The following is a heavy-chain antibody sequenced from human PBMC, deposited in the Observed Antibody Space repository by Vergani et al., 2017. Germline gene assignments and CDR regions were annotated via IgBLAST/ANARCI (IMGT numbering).Heavy chain of an antibody. D-gene: IGHD3-22*01. Sequence: QLQLQESGPGLVKHSETLSLTCTVSGGSISSSSCYWGWIRQPPGKGLEWIGSNNYSGRTYYNPCLKGRVTISVETSKNLFSLKLSSVTAADTAVDYCASRRNYDSSPLEAVDIWGQGTMVTVAS. CDR3: ASRRNYDSSPLEAVDI. V-gene: IGHV4-39*07. CDR1: GGSISSSSCY. CDR2: NNYSGRT. J-gene: IGHJ3*02.